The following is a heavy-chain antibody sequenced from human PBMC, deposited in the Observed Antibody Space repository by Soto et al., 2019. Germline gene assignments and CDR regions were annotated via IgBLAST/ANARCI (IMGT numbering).Heavy chain of an antibody. CDR1: GGSISSSGYY. CDR2: IYKSGST. J-gene: IGHJ6*03. Sequence: QLQLQESGPGLVKPSETLSLTCTVSGGSISSSGYYWGWIRQPPGKGLEWIGSIYKSGSTYYSPPLQIRVTMSVDTSRNQFSLDLNSVTAADTAIYYCARKVQRCSTTYHCFYYYMDVWGKGTTVTVSS. CDR3: ARKVQRCSTTYHCFYYYMDV. D-gene: IGHD2-2*01. V-gene: IGHV4-39*01.